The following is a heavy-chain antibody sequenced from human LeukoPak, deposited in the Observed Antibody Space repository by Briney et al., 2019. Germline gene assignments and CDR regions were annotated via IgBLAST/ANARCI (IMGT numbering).Heavy chain of an antibody. D-gene: IGHD6-19*01. CDR2: VNSDESTI. Sequence: GSLRLSCAASGFTFSSYWMHWVRQAPGKGLVWVSNVNSDESTIHYADSVKGRFTISRDNAKNTLYLEIKSLRVEDTAVYYCARDNSGFDYWGQGTLVTVSS. CDR1: GFTFSSYW. J-gene: IGHJ4*02. V-gene: IGHV3-74*01. CDR3: ARDNSGFDY.